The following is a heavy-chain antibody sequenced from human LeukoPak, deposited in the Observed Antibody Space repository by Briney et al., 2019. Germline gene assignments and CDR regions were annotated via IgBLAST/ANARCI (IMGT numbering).Heavy chain of an antibody. J-gene: IGHJ4*02. CDR1: GFTFSSYW. V-gene: IGHV3-74*01. CDR2: INTNGSPT. D-gene: IGHD3-10*01. Sequence: GGSLRLSCAASGFTFSSYWMHWVRQAPGKGLVWVARINTNGSPTQYADSVKGRFTISRDNAKTTLYLQMNSLRDEDTAVYYCAGDLISGSGSLGYWGQGTLVTVS. CDR3: AGDLISGSGSLGY.